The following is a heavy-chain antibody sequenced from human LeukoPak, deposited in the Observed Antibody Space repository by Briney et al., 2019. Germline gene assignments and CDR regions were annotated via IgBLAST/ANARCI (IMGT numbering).Heavy chain of an antibody. V-gene: IGHV4-30-4*01. CDR2: IYYSGST. J-gene: IGHJ5*02. Sequence: SETLSLTCTVSGGSISSGDYYWSWIRQPPGTGLEWIGYIYYSGSTYYNPSLKSRVTISVDTSKNQFSLKLSSVTAADTAVYYCARDRGYCSSTSGNNWFDPGGQEPWSPSPQ. CDR3: ARDRGYCSSTSGNNWFDP. D-gene: IGHD2-2*03. CDR1: GGSISSGDYY.